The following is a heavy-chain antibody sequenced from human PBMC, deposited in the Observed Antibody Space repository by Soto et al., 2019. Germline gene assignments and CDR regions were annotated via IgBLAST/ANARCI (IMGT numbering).Heavy chain of an antibody. J-gene: IGHJ6*02. D-gene: IGHD2-15*01. CDR3: ARDSRSTPIYPYYYGMDG. CDR1: GYIFTSYA. V-gene: IGHV1-3*01. CDR2: ISGGSGNT. Sequence: GASVKVSCKASGYIFTSYAMHWLRQAPGQTLEWMGWISGGSGNTKYSQKFQGRVTITRDTSASTVYMELSSLRSEDTAVYYCARDSRSTPIYPYYYGMDGWGQGTTVTVSS.